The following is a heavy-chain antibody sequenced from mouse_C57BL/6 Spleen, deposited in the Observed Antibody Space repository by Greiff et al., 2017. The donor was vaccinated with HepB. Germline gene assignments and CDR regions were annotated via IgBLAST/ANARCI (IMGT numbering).Heavy chain of an antibody. V-gene: IGHV1-64*01. CDR1: GYTFTSYW. CDR3: AREGDYYGSSYSWYFDV. Sequence: QVQLQQSGAELVKPGASVKLSCKASGYTFTSYWMHWVKQRPGQGLEWIGMIHPNSGSTNYNEKFKSKATLTVDKSSSTAYMQLSSLTSEDSAVYYCAREGDYYGSSYSWYFDVWGTGTTVTVSS. CDR2: IHPNSGST. D-gene: IGHD1-1*01. J-gene: IGHJ1*03.